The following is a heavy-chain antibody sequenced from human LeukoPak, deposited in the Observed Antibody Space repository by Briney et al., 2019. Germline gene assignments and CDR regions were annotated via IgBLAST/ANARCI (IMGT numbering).Heavy chain of an antibody. V-gene: IGHV4-4*07. CDR2: IYTSGST. CDR3: ARGEWATTGDYYFDY. J-gene: IGHJ4*02. CDR1: GGSISSYY. D-gene: IGHD1-26*01. Sequence: SETLSLTCTVSGGSISSYYWSWIRQPAGKGLEWIGRIYTSGSTNYNPSLKSRVTMSVDTSKNQFSLRLSSVTAADTAVYYCARGEWATTGDYYFDYWGQGTLVTVSS.